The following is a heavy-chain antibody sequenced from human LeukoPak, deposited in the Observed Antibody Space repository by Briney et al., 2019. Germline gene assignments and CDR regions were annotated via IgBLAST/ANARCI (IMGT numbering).Heavy chain of an antibody. CDR1: GYTFTTYW. Sequence: GESLKISCKGSGYTFTTYWIGWLRQMPGKGLEWVGIIYPGDSHIRYSPSFQGQVTISADKSITTAYLQWGTLKASDTAMYYCARRGSDYYYGMDVWGQGTTVTVSS. V-gene: IGHV5-51*01. CDR2: IYPGDSHI. CDR3: ARRGSDYYYGMDV. D-gene: IGHD3-16*01. J-gene: IGHJ6*02.